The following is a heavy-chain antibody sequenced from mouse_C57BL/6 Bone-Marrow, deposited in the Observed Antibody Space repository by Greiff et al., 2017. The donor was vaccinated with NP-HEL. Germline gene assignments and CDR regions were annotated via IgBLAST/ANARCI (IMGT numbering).Heavy chain of an antibody. Sequence: VQLQESGPGLVAPSQSLSITCTVSGFSLTSYSISWVRQPPGQGLEWLGVIWTGGGTNYNSALNSRLSISKDNSTSQVFLKMSSLQTDDTARYYCARMGYDYLFAYWGQGTLVTVSA. CDR3: ARMGYDYLFAY. CDR1: GFSLTSYS. CDR2: IWTGGGT. J-gene: IGHJ3*01. V-gene: IGHV2-9-1*01. D-gene: IGHD2-4*01.